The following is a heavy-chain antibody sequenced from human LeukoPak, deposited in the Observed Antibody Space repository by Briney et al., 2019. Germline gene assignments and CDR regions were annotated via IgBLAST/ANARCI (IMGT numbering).Heavy chain of an antibody. Sequence: GGSLRLSCAASGFTFSSYSMNWVRQAPGKGLEWVSSISSSSSYIYYADSAKGRFTISRDNAKNSLYLQMNSLRAEDTAVYYCARDQGYQLLYRDAFDIWGQGTMVTVSS. J-gene: IGHJ3*02. CDR3: ARDQGYQLLYRDAFDI. V-gene: IGHV3-21*01. D-gene: IGHD2-2*02. CDR2: ISSSSSYI. CDR1: GFTFSSYS.